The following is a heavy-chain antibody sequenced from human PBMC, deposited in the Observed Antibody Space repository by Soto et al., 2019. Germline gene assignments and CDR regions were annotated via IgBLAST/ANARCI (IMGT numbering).Heavy chain of an antibody. D-gene: IGHD5-12*01. Sequence: SQTLSLTCAVSGHSISSGFYYWGWLRQAPGKGLEWSGSIYHSVSTYYNPSLKSRVTMSVDTSKNQFSLKVSSVTAADTAVYYCARYGYSYSARVFDYWGQGTRVTV. CDR3: ARYGYSYSARVFDY. J-gene: IGHJ4*02. CDR1: GHSISSGFYY. V-gene: IGHV4-38-2*01. CDR2: IYHSVST.